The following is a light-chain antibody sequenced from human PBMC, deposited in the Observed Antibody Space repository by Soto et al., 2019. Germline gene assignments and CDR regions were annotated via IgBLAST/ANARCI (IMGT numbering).Light chain of an antibody. CDR2: DVS. J-gene: IGLJ2*01. CDR1: SSDVGGYNY. CDR3: SSYTSSSTFVL. V-gene: IGLV2-14*01. Sequence: QSVLTQPASVSGSPGQSITIPCTGTSSDVGGYNYVSWYQQHPGKAPKLMIYDVSNRPSGVSNRFSGSKSVNTASLTISGLQAEDEADYYCSSYTSSSTFVLFGGGTKLTVL.